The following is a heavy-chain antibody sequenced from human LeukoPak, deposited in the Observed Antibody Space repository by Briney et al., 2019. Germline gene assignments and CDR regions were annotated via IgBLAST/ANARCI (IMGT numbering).Heavy chain of an antibody. CDR2: ISGSGFT. V-gene: IGHV3-23*01. CDR3: AKEHGYDSSASFDY. CDR1: GFTSSNYA. J-gene: IGHJ4*02. Sequence: GGSLRLSCAASGFTSSNYAMSWVRQAPGKGLEWVSSISGSGFTYYADSVKGRFTISRDNSKNTLYLQMNSLRAADTAVYYCAKEHGYDSSASFDYWGQGTLVTVSS. D-gene: IGHD3-22*01.